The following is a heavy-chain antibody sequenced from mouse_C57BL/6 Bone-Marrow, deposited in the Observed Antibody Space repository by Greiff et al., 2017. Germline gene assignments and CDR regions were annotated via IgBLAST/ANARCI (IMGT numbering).Heavy chain of an antibody. D-gene: IGHD2-12*01. Sequence: VQLQQSGAELVKPGASVKLSCTASGFNIKDYYMNWVKQRTEKGLEWIGRIDPEDGETKYAQKFQGKATITADPSSNTAYLQLSSLTSEDTAVYYCARSLYSHFDYWGQGTTLTVSS. J-gene: IGHJ2*01. CDR1: GFNIKDYY. CDR2: IDPEDGET. V-gene: IGHV14-2*01. CDR3: ARSLYSHFDY.